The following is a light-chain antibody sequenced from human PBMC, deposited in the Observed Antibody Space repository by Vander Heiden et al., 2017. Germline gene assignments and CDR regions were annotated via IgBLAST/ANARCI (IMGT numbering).Light chain of an antibody. V-gene: IGLV3-21*02. Sequence: SYVLTQPPSVSVAPGQTARITCGGNNVGSKSVHWYQQKPGQAPVLVVYDDNDRPSGIPERFSGSNSGNTATLNISRVEAGDEADYYWQVWDSSSDPGVFGGGTKLTVL. CDR2: DDN. J-gene: IGLJ2*01. CDR1: NVGSKS. CDR3: QVWDSSSDPGV.